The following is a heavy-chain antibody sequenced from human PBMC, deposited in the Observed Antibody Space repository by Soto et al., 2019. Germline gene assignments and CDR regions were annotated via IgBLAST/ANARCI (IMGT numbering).Heavy chain of an antibody. V-gene: IGHV3-33*08. D-gene: IGHD6-6*01. Sequence: GGSLRLSCAASGFTFSSYGMHWVRQAPGKGLEWVAVIWYDGSNKYYADSVKGRFTISRDNSKNTLYLQMNSLRAEDTAVYYCARGESIAPRRGAFDIWGQGTMVTVSS. CDR3: ARGESIAPRRGAFDI. J-gene: IGHJ3*02. CDR1: GFTFSSYG. CDR2: IWYDGSNK.